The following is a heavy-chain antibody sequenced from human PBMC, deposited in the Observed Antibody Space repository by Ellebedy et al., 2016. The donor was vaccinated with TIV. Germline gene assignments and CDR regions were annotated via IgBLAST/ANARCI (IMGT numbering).Heavy chain of an antibody. CDR1: GFSFRSYW. V-gene: IGHV3-7*01. CDR2: MNQDGSQK. J-gene: IGHJ3*02. CDR3: ARDGSYGDYRSPTHAFEI. D-gene: IGHD4-17*01. Sequence: GESLKISCAASGFSFRSYWMGWVRQAPRKGLEWVANMNQDGSQKYYVDSVKGRFTISRDNAKNSMSLQMSSLRIEDTAVYYCARDGSYGDYRSPTHAFEIWGQGTTVTVSS.